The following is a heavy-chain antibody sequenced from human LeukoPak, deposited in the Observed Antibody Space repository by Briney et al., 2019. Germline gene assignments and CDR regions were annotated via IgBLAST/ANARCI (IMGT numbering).Heavy chain of an antibody. J-gene: IGHJ4*02. CDR2: AYYTGST. D-gene: IGHD2-8*01. V-gene: IGHV4-39*01. CDR3: TRLRNGTPGDY. CDR1: GGSIITTNYN. Sequence: KPSETLSLTCTVSGGSIITTNYNWGWVRQPPGKGLEWIGSAYYTGSTYSNPSLKSRLTISVDTSKNQFSLELNSVTAADTAVYYCTRLRNGTPGDYWGQGTLVTVSS.